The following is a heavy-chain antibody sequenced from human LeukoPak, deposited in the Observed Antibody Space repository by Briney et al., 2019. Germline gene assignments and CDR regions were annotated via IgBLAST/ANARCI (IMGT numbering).Heavy chain of an antibody. D-gene: IGHD3/OR15-3a*01. CDR2: ISSTSVYI. CDR3: ARDRRTDYYTMDV. CDR1: GFTFSTYT. V-gene: IGHV3-21*01. J-gene: IGHJ6*02. Sequence: GGSLRLSCAASGFTFSTYTMNCVRQAPGKGLEWVSSISSTSVYIYYADSVKGRFTISRDNAKNSLYLQVNSLRAEDTAVYYCARDRRTDYYTMDVWGQGTTVTVSS.